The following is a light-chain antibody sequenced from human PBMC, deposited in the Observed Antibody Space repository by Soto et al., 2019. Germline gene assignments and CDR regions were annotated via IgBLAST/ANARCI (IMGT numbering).Light chain of an antibody. CDR2: GAS. CDR3: QQYKNYLYT. V-gene: IGKV1-5*02. Sequence: DIQMTQSPSTLSASVGDRVTIICRASQSISSWLAWYQQKPGKAPKLLVYGASSLESGVPSRCSGSGSGTEFTLTISSLQPDDFASYYCQQYKNYLYTFGQGTKLEIK. CDR1: QSISSW. J-gene: IGKJ2*01.